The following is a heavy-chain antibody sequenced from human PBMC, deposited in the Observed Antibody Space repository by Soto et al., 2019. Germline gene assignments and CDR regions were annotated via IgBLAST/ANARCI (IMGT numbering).Heavy chain of an antibody. CDR1: GGSISSSSYY. J-gene: IGHJ6*02. Sequence: PSETLSLTCTVSGGSISSSSYYWGWIRQPPGKGLEWIGSIYYSGSTYYNPSLKSRVTISVDTSKNQFSLKLSSVTAADTAVYYCARAPANYYDFWSDKNNYYYYGMDVWGQGTTVTVSS. CDR2: IYYSGST. CDR3: ARAPANYYDFWSDKNNYYYYGMDV. V-gene: IGHV4-39*07. D-gene: IGHD3-3*01.